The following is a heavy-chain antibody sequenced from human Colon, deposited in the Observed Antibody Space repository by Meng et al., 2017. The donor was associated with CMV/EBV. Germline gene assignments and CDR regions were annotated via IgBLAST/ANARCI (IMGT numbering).Heavy chain of an antibody. CDR1: GFTFINSW. Sequence: GESLKISCAASGFTFINSWMTWVRQAPGKGPEWVATIREDGSQKHYIDSVKGRFTISRDNAKNTLYLQMNSLRAEDTAVYYCARYFGDSYSYYFDYWGQGTLVTVSS. J-gene: IGHJ4*02. V-gene: IGHV3-7*01. CDR2: IREDGSQK. D-gene: IGHD5-18*01. CDR3: ARYFGDSYSYYFDY.